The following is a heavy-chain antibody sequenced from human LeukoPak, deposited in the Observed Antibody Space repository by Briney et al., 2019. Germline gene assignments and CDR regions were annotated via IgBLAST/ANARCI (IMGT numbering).Heavy chain of an antibody. D-gene: IGHD4-23*01. V-gene: IGHV1-8*01. CDR1: GYTFTSYD. CDR3: ARDGNGGDGMDV. Sequence: EASVKVSCKASGYTFTSYDINWVRQATGQGLEWMGWMNPNSGNTGYAQKFQGRVTMTRTTSIRTAYMELRSLRCEDPAVYYCARDGNGGDGMDVWGQGTTVTVSS. CDR2: MNPNSGNT. J-gene: IGHJ6*02.